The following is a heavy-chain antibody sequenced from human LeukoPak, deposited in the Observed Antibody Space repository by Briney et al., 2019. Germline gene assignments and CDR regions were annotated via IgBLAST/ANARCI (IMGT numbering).Heavy chain of an antibody. CDR3: ARSTGGIKASFDP. J-gene: IGHJ5*02. CDR1: GYTFTGYY. CDR2: INAGNGNT. V-gene: IGHV1-3*03. D-gene: IGHD2-2*01. Sequence: ASVKVSCKASGYTFTGYYMHWVRQAPGQRLEWMGWINAGNGNTKYSQEFQGRVTITRDTSASTAYMELSSLRSEDMAVYYCARSTGGIKASFDPWGQGTLVTVSS.